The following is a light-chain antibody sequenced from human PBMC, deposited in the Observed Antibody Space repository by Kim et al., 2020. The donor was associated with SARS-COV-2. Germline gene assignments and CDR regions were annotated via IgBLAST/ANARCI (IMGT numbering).Light chain of an antibody. Sequence: QNITISCTGSGSNIGSFYDVHWYQHLPGIAPHLLFYGNINRPSGLPNRFSGSKSGATASLAISDLQAEDEADYYCQSYDSSLSGYVFGTGTKVTVL. CDR3: QSYDSSLSGYV. CDR2: GNI. J-gene: IGLJ1*01. V-gene: IGLV1-40*03. CDR1: GSNIGSFYD.